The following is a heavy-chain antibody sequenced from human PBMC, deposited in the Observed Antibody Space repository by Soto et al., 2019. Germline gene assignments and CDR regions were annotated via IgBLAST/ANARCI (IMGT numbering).Heavy chain of an antibody. J-gene: IGHJ6*03. D-gene: IGHD2-15*01. CDR3: ARDPRHSSGDSCYSAGPIYYYYYMDV. CDR2: ISSKGGST. Sequence: EVQLVESGGGLVQPGGSLRLSCAASGVTFSSYGMHWVRQAPGKGLEYVSTISSKGGSTYYANPVKGRFTISRDNSKNTLYLQMGSLRAEDMGVYYCARDPRHSSGDSCYSAGPIYYYYYMDVRGKGTTVTVS. CDR1: GVTFSSYG. V-gene: IGHV3-64*01.